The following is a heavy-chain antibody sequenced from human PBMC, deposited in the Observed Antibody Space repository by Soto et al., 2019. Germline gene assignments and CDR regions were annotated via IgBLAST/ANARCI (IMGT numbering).Heavy chain of an antibody. Sequence: GASVKVSCKASGYTFTSYAMHWVRQAPGQRLEWMGWINAGNGNTKYSQKFQGRVTITRDTSASTAYMELSSLRSEDTAVYYCAREYSSPVEINNKYYFDYWGQGTLVTVSS. D-gene: IGHD6-13*01. CDR1: GYTFTSYA. CDR2: INAGNGNT. J-gene: IGHJ4*02. V-gene: IGHV1-3*01. CDR3: AREYSSPVEINNKYYFDY.